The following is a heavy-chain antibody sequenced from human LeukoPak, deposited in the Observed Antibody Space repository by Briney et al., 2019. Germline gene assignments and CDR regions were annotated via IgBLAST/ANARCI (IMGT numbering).Heavy chain of an antibody. J-gene: IGHJ3*02. V-gene: IGHV3-64*01. CDR2: ISSNGGST. CDR1: GFTFSSYA. Sequence: GGSLRLSCAASGFTFSSYAMHWVRQAPGKGLEYVSAISSNGGSTYYANSVKGRFTISRDNSKNTLYLQMGSLRSEDTAVYYCARGGCVGDCYPYDAFDIWGQGTMVTVSS. CDR3: ARGGCVGDCYPYDAFDI. D-gene: IGHD2-21*02.